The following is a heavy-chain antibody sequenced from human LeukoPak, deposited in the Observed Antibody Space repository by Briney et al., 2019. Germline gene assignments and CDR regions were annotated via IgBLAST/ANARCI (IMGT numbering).Heavy chain of an antibody. J-gene: IGHJ4*02. CDR2: IKQDGSEK. V-gene: IGHV3-7*03. Sequence: GGSLRLSCAASGFTFSSYWMSWVRQAPGNGLEWVANIKQDGSEKYYVDSVKGRFTISRDNAKNSLYLQMNSLRAEDTAIYYCAKRRTSGWNRAALEYWGQGTLVTVSS. D-gene: IGHD6-19*01. CDR1: GFTFSSYW. CDR3: AKRRTSGWNRAALEY.